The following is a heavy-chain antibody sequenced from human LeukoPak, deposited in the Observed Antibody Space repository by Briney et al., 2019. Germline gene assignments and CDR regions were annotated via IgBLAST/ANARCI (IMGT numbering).Heavy chain of an antibody. D-gene: IGHD5-18*01. J-gene: IGHJ3*02. CDR3: ASHRYSPDEVDAFDI. Sequence: PSETLSLTRTVSGGSISSYYWSWIRQPAGKGLEWIGYIYYSGSTNYNPSLKSRVTISVDTSKNQFSLKLSSVTAADTAVYYCASHRYSPDEVDAFDIWGQGTMVTVSS. V-gene: IGHV4-59*08. CDR2: IYYSGST. CDR1: GGSISSYY.